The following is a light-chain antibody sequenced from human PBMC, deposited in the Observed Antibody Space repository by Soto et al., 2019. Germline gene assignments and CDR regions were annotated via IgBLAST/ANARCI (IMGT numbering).Light chain of an antibody. CDR3: QQYGSSPS. V-gene: IGKV3-20*01. CDR1: QSVISSY. J-gene: IGKJ5*01. Sequence: EIVLTQSPGTLSLSPGERATLCCRASQSVISSYLAWYQQKPGQAPRLLIYGASSRATGIPDRLSGSGSGTDFTLTISRLEPEDFAVYYCQQYGSSPSFGQGTRLEIK. CDR2: GAS.